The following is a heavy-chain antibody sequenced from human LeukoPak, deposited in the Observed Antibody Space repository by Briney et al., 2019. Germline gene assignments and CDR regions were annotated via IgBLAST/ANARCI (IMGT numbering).Heavy chain of an antibody. CDR1: GFTVSSNY. CDR2: IYSGGST. V-gene: IGHV3-66*01. D-gene: IGHD1-26*01. CDR3: AREIVGATTPTTYYYGMDV. Sequence: GGSLRLSGAASGFTVSSNYMSWVRQAPGKGLEWVSVIYSGGSTYYADSVKGRFTISRDNSKNTLYLQMNSLRAEDTAVYYCAREIVGATTPTTYYYGMDVWGQGTTVTVSS. J-gene: IGHJ6*02.